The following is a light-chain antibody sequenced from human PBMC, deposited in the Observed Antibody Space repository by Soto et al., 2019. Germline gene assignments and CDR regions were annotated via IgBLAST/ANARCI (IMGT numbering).Light chain of an antibody. J-gene: IGKJ1*01. CDR2: RAS. V-gene: IGKV1-5*03. CDR3: QQYHIYST. CDR1: ESINSW. Sequence: DIRMTQSPSTLSASVGDRVTITCRASESINSWLAWFQQKPGKAPKLLISRASTLESGVPSRFSGSGSGTEFTLTISSLQPDDFETDHCQQYHIYSTCGQGTKVEIK.